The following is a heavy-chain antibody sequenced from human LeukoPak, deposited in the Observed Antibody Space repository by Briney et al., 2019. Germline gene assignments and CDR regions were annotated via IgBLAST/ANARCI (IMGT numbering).Heavy chain of an antibody. J-gene: IGHJ4*02. CDR3: ARRHYSGSYRNFDY. D-gene: IGHD1-26*01. CDR2: INHSGST. Sequence: SETLSLTCAVYGGSFSGYYWSWIRQPPGKGLEWIGEINHSGSTNYNPSLKSRVTISVDTSKNQLSLKLSSVTAADTAVYYCARRHYSGSYRNFDYWGQGTLVTVSS. V-gene: IGHV4-34*01. CDR1: GGSFSGYY.